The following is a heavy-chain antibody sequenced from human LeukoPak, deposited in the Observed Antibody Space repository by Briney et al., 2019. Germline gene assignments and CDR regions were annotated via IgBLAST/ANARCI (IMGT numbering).Heavy chain of an antibody. D-gene: IGHD3-10*01. V-gene: IGHV3-21*01. Sequence: PGGSLRLSCAASGFSFSNYNMIWVRQAPGKGLEWVSSITSSSGYIYYADSLKGRLTISRDNAKNSLYLQMNSLRAEDTAVYYCASLRSGSGTFYNDYWGQGTLVTVSS. CDR2: ITSSSGYI. CDR1: GFSFSNYN. J-gene: IGHJ4*02. CDR3: ASLRSGSGTFYNDY.